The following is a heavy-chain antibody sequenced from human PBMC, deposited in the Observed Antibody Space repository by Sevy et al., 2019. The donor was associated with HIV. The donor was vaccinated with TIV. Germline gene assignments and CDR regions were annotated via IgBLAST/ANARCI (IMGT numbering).Heavy chain of an antibody. CDR1: GFTFSSYD. CDR2: ISYDGSNK. V-gene: IGHV3-30*03. J-gene: IGHJ6*03. Sequence: GGSLRLSCAAPGFTFSSYDMHWVRQAPGKGLEWVAVISYDGSNKFYLDSVKGRFTNSRDNSKSTLYLQLSSLLAEDTAVYYCARVALTFGGDPYDKHYCMDVWGKGTTVTVSS. D-gene: IGHD3-16*01. CDR3: ARVALTFGGDPYDKHYCMDV.